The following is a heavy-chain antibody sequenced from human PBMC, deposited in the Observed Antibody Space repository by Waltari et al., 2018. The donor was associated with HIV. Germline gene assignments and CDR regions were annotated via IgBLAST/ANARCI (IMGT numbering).Heavy chain of an antibody. J-gene: IGHJ3*02. D-gene: IGHD2-8*01. V-gene: IGHV3-7*01. Sequence: EVQLEESGGGLVQPGGSLRLSCAVSGFTFRSYWMSWVRQAPGKGLEWVANIEREGSAKHDGDSLKGRFTISRDNAKKSRYLQMNSRGAEDTAVYYCARMGLMVYAIGAFDIWGQGTIVTVSS. CDR1: GFTFRSYW. CDR2: IEREGSAK. CDR3: ARMGLMVYAIGAFDI.